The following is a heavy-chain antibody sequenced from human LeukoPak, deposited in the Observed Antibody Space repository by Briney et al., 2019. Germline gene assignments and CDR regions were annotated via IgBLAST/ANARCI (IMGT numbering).Heavy chain of an antibody. Sequence: ASVKVSCKASGYTFTGYGISWVRQAPGQGLEWMGWISAYNGNTNYAQKLQGRVTMTTDTSTSTAYMELRSLRSDDTAVYYCARARITIFGVVDIDYWGQGTLVTVSS. CDR3: ARARITIFGVVDIDY. V-gene: IGHV1-18*01. CDR2: ISAYNGNT. CDR1: GYTFTGYG. D-gene: IGHD3-3*01. J-gene: IGHJ4*02.